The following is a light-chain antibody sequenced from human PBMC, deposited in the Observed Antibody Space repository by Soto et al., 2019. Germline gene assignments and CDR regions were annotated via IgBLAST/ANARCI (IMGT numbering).Light chain of an antibody. Sequence: QSVLTQPPSASGTPGQRVTISCSGSSXNIGSNTVNWYQQLPGTAPKLLIYSNNQRPSGVPDRFSGSKSGTSASLAISGLQSEDEADYYCAAWDDSRNGYVFGTGTKVTIL. CDR2: SNN. CDR3: AAWDDSRNGYV. V-gene: IGLV1-44*01. J-gene: IGLJ1*01. CDR1: SXNIGSNT.